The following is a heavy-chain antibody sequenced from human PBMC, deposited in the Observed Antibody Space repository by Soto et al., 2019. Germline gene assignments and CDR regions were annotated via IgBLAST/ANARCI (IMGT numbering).Heavy chain of an antibody. CDR1: GFTFSSYG. CDR2: ISYDGSNK. J-gene: IGHJ4*02. CDR3: AKDWQLLGY. D-gene: IGHD6-6*01. V-gene: IGHV3-30*18. Sequence: QVQLVESGGGVVQPGRSLRLSCAASGFTFSSYGMHWVRQAPGKGLEWVAVISYDGSNKYYADSVKGRFTISRDNSKNTLYMQMNSLRAEDKAVYYCAKDWQLLGYWGQGTLVTVSS.